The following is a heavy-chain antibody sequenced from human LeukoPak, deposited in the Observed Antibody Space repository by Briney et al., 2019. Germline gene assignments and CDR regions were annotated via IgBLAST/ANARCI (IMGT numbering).Heavy chain of an antibody. CDR3: ARQTGSGLFTLP. CDR1: GISISSSNSY. D-gene: IGHD3/OR15-3a*01. CDR2: IYYTGNT. Sequence: PSETLSLTCTVPGISISSSNSYWGWIRQPPGKGLEWIGSIYYTGNTSYNASLKSRVTISIDTSKNQISLRLTSVTAADTAMYYCARQTGSGLFTLPGGQGTLVTVSS. J-gene: IGHJ4*02. V-gene: IGHV4-39*01.